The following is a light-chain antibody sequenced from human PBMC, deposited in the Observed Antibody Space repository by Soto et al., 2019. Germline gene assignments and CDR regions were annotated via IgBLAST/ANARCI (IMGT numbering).Light chain of an antibody. CDR3: QHYGGPPPWT. V-gene: IGKV3-20*01. Sequence: ENVLTQSPGTLSLSPGERATLSCRASQSVGSYLGWYQKKPGQAPRLLIDGASNRATGIPDRFSGSGSGTDFTLTISRLEPEDFAVYYCQHYGGPPPWTFGQGTKVEIK. CDR2: GAS. CDR1: QSVGSY. J-gene: IGKJ1*01.